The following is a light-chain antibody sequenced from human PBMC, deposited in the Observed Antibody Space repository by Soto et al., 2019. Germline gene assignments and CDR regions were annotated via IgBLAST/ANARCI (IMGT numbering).Light chain of an antibody. J-gene: IGLJ2*01. V-gene: IGLV1-40*01. Sequence: QSVLTQPPSVSGAPGQRVTISCTGSSSNIGAGYDVHWYQQLPGTAPKLLIYGNSNRPSGVPDRFSGSKSGTSASLAITGLQAEDEADYYCGTWDSSLFGGGTKVTV. CDR3: GTWDSSL. CDR1: SSNIGAGYD. CDR2: GNS.